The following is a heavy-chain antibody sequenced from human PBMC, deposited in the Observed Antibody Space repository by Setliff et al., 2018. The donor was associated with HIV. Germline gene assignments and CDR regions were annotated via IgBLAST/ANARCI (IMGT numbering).Heavy chain of an antibody. D-gene: IGHD2-2*01. J-gene: IGHJ6*03. CDR2: IYTSGST. Sequence: SETLSLTCTVSGVTISSGSYYWSWIRQPAGKGLEWIGRIYTSGSTNYNPSLKSRVTISLDTSKNQFSLKLSSVTAADTGVYYCARHRDPPGTSWIFYYYYMDLWGGGTTVTVSS. CDR3: ARHRDPPGTSWIFYYYYMDL. V-gene: IGHV4-61*02. CDR1: GVTISSGSYY.